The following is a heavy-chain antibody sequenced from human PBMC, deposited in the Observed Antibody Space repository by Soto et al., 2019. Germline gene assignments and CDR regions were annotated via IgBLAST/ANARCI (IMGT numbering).Heavy chain of an antibody. J-gene: IGHJ4*02. CDR3: ARHTHWAPLVD. Sequence: QLQLQESGPGLVKPSETLSLTCSVSGGSIDSYDFYWVWIRQPPGEGLEWIGRTYYRRSTFYNSSLRSRLTLSVDTSKNQFSLSLSSVTAADTAVYYCARHTHWAPLVDWGQGMLVTVAS. D-gene: IGHD3-16*01. CDR1: GGSIDSYDFY. V-gene: IGHV4-39*01. CDR2: TYYRRST.